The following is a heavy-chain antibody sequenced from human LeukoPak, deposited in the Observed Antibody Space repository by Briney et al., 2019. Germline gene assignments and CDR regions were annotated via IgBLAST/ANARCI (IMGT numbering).Heavy chain of an antibody. CDR3: ARDPGVVAFHYFDF. V-gene: IGHV3-23*01. Sequence: PGGSLRLSCAASGFTFSSHAMAWVRQAPGKGLEWVSAIGGRGGSTYYADSVKGRLTISRDNSKNTVYLQMNSLRAEDTAVYYCARDPGVVAFHYFDFWGQGTLVTVSS. D-gene: IGHD3-3*01. J-gene: IGHJ4*02. CDR2: IGGRGGST. CDR1: GFTFSSHA.